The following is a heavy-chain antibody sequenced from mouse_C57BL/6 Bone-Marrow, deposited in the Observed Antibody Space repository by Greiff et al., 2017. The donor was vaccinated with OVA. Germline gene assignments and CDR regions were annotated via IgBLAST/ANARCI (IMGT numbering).Heavy chain of an antibody. Sequence: QVQLQQSGAELMKPGASVKLSCKATGYTFTGYWIEWVKQRPGHGLEWIGEILPGSGSPNYNEKFKGKATFTADTSSNTAYMQLSSLTTEDSAIYYCAREALITTVVGGYFDYWGQGTTLTVSS. J-gene: IGHJ2*01. V-gene: IGHV1-9*01. CDR1: GYTFTGYW. CDR2: ILPGSGSP. D-gene: IGHD1-1*01. CDR3: AREALITTVVGGYFDY.